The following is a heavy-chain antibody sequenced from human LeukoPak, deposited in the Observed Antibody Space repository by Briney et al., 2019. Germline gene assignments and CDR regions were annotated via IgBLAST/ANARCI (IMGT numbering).Heavy chain of an antibody. CDR3: ASSRAYGNAFDI. D-gene: IGHD2-2*01. CDR2: IYYSGST. Sequence: PSETLSLTCTVSGGSISSYYWSWIRQPPGKGLEWIGYIYYSGSTYYNPSLKSRVTISVDTSKNQFSLKLSSVTAADTAVYYCASSRAYGNAFDIWGQGTMVTVSS. J-gene: IGHJ3*02. CDR1: GGSISSYY. V-gene: IGHV4-30-4*01.